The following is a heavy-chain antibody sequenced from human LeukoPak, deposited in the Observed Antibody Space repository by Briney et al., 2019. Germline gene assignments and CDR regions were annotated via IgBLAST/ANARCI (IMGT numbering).Heavy chain of an antibody. CDR1: GGSISSYY. J-gene: IGHJ5*02. D-gene: IGHD6-19*01. CDR3: ARVSYSSGWYGVWFDP. CDR2: IYYSGST. Sequence: SETLSLTCTVSGGSISSYYWSWIRQPPGKGLEWIGYIYYSGSTNYNPSLKSRVTISVDTSKTQFSLKLSSVTAADTAVYYCARVSYSSGWYGVWFDPWGQGTLVTVSS. V-gene: IGHV4-59*01.